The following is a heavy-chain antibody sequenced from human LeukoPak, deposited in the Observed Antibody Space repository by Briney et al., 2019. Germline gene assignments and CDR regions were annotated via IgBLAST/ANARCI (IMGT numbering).Heavy chain of an antibody. D-gene: IGHD5-18*01. V-gene: IGHV3-23*01. J-gene: IGHJ4*02. CDR2: ISGSAHKI. Sequence: PGGSLRLSCVVSGVTFSDYAMSWVRQAPEKGLDWVSVISGSAHKIRYADSVKGRFTISRDNSENTVYLQMNNLRAEDTALYYCAGRPTGYSSGYVYWGQGALVTVSS. CDR1: GVTFSDYA. CDR3: AGRPTGYSSGYVY.